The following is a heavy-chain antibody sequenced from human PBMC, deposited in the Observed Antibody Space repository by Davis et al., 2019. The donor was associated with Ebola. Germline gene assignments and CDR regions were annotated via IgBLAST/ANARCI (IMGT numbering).Heavy chain of an antibody. V-gene: IGHV4-34*01. J-gene: IGHJ5*02. CDR1: GFTFSSYS. Sequence: ESLKISCAASGFTFSSYSMNWVRQAPGKGLEWIGEINHSGSTNYNPSLKSRVTISVDTSKNQFSLKLSSVTAADTAVYYCARGRNWFDPWGQGTLVTVSS. CDR3: ARGRNWFDP. CDR2: INHSGST.